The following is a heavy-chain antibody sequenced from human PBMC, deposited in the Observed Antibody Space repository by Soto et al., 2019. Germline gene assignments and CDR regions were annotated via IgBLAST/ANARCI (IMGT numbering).Heavy chain of an antibody. J-gene: IGHJ6*02. V-gene: IGHV3-30*18. CDR3: AKGQYWICRRGSGMDV. CDR2: ISYAGNNL. D-gene: IGHD2-15*01. CDR1: GFTLRNFG. Sequence: GGALRLSCTASGFTLRNFGKHLVRQAPGKGLEWVAVISYAGNNLYYADSVKGRFTISRDNSGNTLYLEMSSLRGEDTAVYYCAKGQYWICRRGSGMDVWGQGTTVTVSS.